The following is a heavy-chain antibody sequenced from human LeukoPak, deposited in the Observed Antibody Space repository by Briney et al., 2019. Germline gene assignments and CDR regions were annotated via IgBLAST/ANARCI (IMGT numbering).Heavy chain of an antibody. Sequence: GGSLRLSCAASGFTFSTYGMVWVRQAPGKGLEWVAFIRFDGSNKFYPGSVKGRFTISRDNSKNTLYLQMNSLRAEDTAVYYCAKDLVDYGDYGGYFYSMDVWGQGITVTVSS. CDR1: GFTFSTYG. J-gene: IGHJ6*02. V-gene: IGHV3-30*02. CDR2: IRFDGSNK. D-gene: IGHD4-17*01. CDR3: AKDLVDYGDYGGYFYSMDV.